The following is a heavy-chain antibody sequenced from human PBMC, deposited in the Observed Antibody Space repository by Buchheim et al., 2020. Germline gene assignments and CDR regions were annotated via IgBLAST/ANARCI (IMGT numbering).Heavy chain of an antibody. V-gene: IGHV1-2*02. Sequence: QVQLVQSGAEVKKPGASVEVSCKASGYTFTGYYMHWVRQAPGQGLEWMGWINPNSGGTNYAQKFQGRVTMTRETSISPAYMELSRLRSDDTAVYYCARDLHYDFWSGYSFDYWGQGTL. J-gene: IGHJ4*02. CDR2: INPNSGGT. D-gene: IGHD3-3*01. CDR3: ARDLHYDFWSGYSFDY. CDR1: GYTFTGYY.